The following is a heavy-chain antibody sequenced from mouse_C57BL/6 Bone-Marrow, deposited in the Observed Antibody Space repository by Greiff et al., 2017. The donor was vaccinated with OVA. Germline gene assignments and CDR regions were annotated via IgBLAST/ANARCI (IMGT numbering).Heavy chain of an antibody. V-gene: IGHV1-59*01. CDR2: IDPADSYT. CDR3: VIYYGNYRYFDD. CDR1: GYTFTSYW. D-gene: IGHD2-1*01. Sequence: QVQLQQPGAELVRPGTSVKLSCKASGYTFTSYWMHWVKQRPGQGLEWIGVIDPADSYTNYNQKFKGKATLTVDTSSSTAYMQLSSLTSEGSAVYYCVIYYGNYRYFDDWGQGTPLTVSS. J-gene: IGHJ2*01.